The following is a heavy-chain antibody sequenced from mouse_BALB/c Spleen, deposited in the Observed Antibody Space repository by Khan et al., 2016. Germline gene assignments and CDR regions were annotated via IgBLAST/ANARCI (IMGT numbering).Heavy chain of an antibody. CDR1: GYTFTNYW. V-gene: IGHV1-87*01. CDR2: IYPGDGDR. D-gene: IGHD1-1*01. CDR3: ARVLRWIAY. J-gene: IGHJ3*01. Sequence: QVQLQQSGAELARPGASVKLSCKASGYTFTNYWMQWVKQRPGQGLEWIGTIYPGDGDRRYTHTFTGKATLTADKSSSTVYMQLGSLASEDSAVDYWARVLRWIAYWGQGTLVTVSA.